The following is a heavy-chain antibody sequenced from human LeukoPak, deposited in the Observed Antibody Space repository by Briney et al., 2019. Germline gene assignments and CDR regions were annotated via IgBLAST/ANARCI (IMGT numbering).Heavy chain of an antibody. CDR3: ASRSGYIRRYFDY. CDR2: INHSGST. D-gene: IGHD3-9*01. V-gene: IGHV4-34*01. Sequence: SETLSLTCAVYGGSFSGYYWGWIRQPPGKGLEWIGEINHSGSTNYNPSLKSRVTISVDTSKNQFSLKLSSVTAADTAVYYCASRSGYIRRYFDYWGQGTLVTVSS. J-gene: IGHJ4*02. CDR1: GGSFSGYY.